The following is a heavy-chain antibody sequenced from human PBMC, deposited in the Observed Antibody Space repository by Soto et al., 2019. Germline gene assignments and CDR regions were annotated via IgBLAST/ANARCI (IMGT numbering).Heavy chain of an antibody. CDR1: VYTFTSYG. Sequence: ASVKVSCKASVYTFTSYGISWVRQAPGQGLEWMGWISAYNGNTNYAQKLQGRVTMTTDTSTSTAYMELRSLRSDDTAVYYCAREYYGSGSYPYWFDPWGQGTLVTVSS. CDR3: AREYYGSGSYPYWFDP. CDR2: ISAYNGNT. D-gene: IGHD3-10*01. J-gene: IGHJ5*02. V-gene: IGHV1-18*01.